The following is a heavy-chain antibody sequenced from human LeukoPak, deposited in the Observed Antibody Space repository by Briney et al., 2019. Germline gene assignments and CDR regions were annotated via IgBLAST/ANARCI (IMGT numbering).Heavy chain of an antibody. D-gene: IGHD6-6*01. Sequence: SSETLSLTCTVSGGSISSSSYYWGWIRQSPGKGLEWIGSIYYSGSTYYNPSLKSRVTISVDTSKNQFSLKLSSVTAADTAVYYCARGRPLWNWFDPWGQGTLVTVSS. CDR2: IYYSGST. J-gene: IGHJ5*02. V-gene: IGHV4-39*01. CDR3: ARGRPLWNWFDP. CDR1: GGSISSSSYY.